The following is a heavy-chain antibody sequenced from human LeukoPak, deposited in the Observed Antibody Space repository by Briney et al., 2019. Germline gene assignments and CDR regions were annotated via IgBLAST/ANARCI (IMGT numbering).Heavy chain of an antibody. D-gene: IGHD2/OR15-2a*01. CDR2: IYYSGST. J-gene: IGHJ6*02. V-gene: IGHV4-59*01. CDR1: GGSISSYY. CDR3: ARDRISTNPFYYYYGMDV. Sequence: KPSETLSLTCTVSGGSISSYYWSWIRQPPGKGLEWIGYIYYSGSTNYNPSLRSRVTISVDTSKNQFSLKLSSVTAADTAVYYCARDRISTNPFYYYYGMDVWGQGTTVTVSS.